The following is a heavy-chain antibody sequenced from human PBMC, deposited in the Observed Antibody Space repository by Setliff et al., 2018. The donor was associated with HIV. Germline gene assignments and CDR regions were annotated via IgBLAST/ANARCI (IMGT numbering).Heavy chain of an antibody. CDR1: GFTFSSYE. CDR3: ARDYYSSGWYDFNDY. J-gene: IGHJ4*02. Sequence: GGSLRLSCAASGFTFSSYEMNWIRQAPGKGLEWVSYISSNSLTIYYADSVKGRFSISRDNAKNSLYLQMNSLRAEDTAVYYCARDYYSSGWYDFNDYWGQGTLVTVSS. V-gene: IGHV3-48*03. CDR2: ISSNSLTI. D-gene: IGHD6-19*01.